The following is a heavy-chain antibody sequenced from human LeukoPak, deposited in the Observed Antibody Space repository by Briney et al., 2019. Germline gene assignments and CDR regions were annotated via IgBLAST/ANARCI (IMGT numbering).Heavy chain of an antibody. CDR1: TDSITSNW. D-gene: IGHD1-26*01. CDR3: AKEIVGAPTPGAY. J-gene: IGHJ4*02. V-gene: IGHV4-4*02. CDR2: AHKSGST. Sequence: SETLSLTCAVSTDSITSNWWSWVRQPPGKGLEWIGEAHKSGSTNYYPSLQSRVTISIDKSKNQIALELTSVTAADTAVYYCAKEIVGAPTPGAYWGQGILVTVSS.